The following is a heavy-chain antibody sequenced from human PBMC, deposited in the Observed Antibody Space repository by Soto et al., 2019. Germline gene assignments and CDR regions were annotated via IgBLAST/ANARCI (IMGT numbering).Heavy chain of an antibody. CDR3: ARERLTGVNWFDP. J-gene: IGHJ5*02. CDR1: GFTFSSYG. Sequence: QVQLVESGGGVVQPGRSLRLSCAASGFTFSSYGMHWVRQAPGKGLEWVAVIGYDGSNKYYADSVKGRFTISRDNSKNTLYLQMNSLRAEDTAVYYCARERLTGVNWFDPWGQGSLVTVAS. CDR2: IGYDGSNK. V-gene: IGHV3-33*01. D-gene: IGHD3-10*01.